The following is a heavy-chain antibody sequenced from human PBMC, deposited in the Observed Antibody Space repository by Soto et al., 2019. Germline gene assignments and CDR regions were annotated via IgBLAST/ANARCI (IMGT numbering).Heavy chain of an antibody. J-gene: IGHJ5*02. D-gene: IGHD3-16*01. V-gene: IGHV3-23*01. CDR1: GFTFSSYA. Sequence: GGSLRLSCGASGFTFSSYAMSWARQAPGKGLEWVSAASGSGATTHYTDSVKGRFTISRDNSNNMLYLQMDSLRAEDTAVYYCAKLGGYSSGWFDPWGHGTPVTV. CDR2: ASGSGATT. CDR3: AKLGGYSSGWFDP.